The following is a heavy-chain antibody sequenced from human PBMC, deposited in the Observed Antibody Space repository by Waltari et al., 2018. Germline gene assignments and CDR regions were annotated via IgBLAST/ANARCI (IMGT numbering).Heavy chain of an antibody. J-gene: IGHJ6*02. CDR3: AKDQGSEQQLVHHYYYGMDV. Sequence: EVQLLESGGGLVQPGGSLRLSCAASGFTFSSYAMSWVRQAPGKGLEWVSAISGSGGSTYYADSVKGRFTISRDNSKNTLYLQMNSLRAEDTAVYYCAKDQGSEQQLVHHYYYGMDVWGQGTTVTVSS. CDR1: GFTFSSYA. D-gene: IGHD6-13*01. CDR2: ISGSGGST. V-gene: IGHV3-23*01.